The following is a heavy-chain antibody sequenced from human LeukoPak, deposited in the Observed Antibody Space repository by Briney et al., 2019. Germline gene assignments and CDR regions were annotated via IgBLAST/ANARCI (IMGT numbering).Heavy chain of an antibody. Sequence: SETVSLTCAVYGGSFSGYYWSWIRQPPGKGLEWIGEINHSGSTNYNPSLKSRVTISVDTSKNQFSLKLSSVTAADTAVYYCARRKWLRPSPFDYWGQGTLVTVSS. V-gene: IGHV4-34*01. D-gene: IGHD5-12*01. J-gene: IGHJ4*02. CDR2: INHSGST. CDR3: ARRKWLRPSPFDY. CDR1: GGSFSGYY.